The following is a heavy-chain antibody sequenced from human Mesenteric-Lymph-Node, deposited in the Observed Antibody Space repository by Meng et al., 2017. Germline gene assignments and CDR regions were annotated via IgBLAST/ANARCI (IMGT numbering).Heavy chain of an antibody. V-gene: IGHV7-4-1*02. D-gene: IGHD3-22*01. CDR3: ARSGDYYDSSGYYRGEFDY. CDR1: GYTFTSYA. Sequence: ASVKVSCKASGYTFTSYAMNWVRQAPGQGLEWMGWINTNTGNPTYAQGFTGRFVFSLDTSVSTAYLQISSLKAEDTAVYYCARSGDYYDSSGYYRGEFDYWGQGTLVTVSS. J-gene: IGHJ4*02. CDR2: INTNTGNP.